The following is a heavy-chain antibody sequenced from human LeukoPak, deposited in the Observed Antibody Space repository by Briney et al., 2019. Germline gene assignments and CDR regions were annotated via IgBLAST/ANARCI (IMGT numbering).Heavy chain of an antibody. CDR1: GFTFSSYA. V-gene: IGHV3-30-3*01. CDR2: ISYDGSNK. Sequence: PGGSLRLSCAASGFTFSSYAMHWVRQAPGKGLEWVAVISYDGSNKYYADSVKGRFTISRDNSKNTLYLQMNSLRAEDTAVYYCARQRRPPGDPLDYWGQGTLVTVSS. CDR3: ARQRRPPGDPLDY. D-gene: IGHD3-16*01. J-gene: IGHJ4*02.